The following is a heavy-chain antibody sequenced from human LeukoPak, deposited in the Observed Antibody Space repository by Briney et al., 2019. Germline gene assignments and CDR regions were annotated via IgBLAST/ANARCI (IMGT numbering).Heavy chain of an antibody. CDR2: INHSGST. V-gene: IGHV4-34*01. D-gene: IGHD3-10*01. CDR1: GGSFSGYY. Sequence: SETLSLTCAVYGGSFSGYYWSWIRQPPGKGLEWIGEINHSGSTNYNPSLKSRVTISVDTSKNQFSLKLSSVTAADTAVYYCARPYGSGSYSLGAFDIWGQGTMVTVSS. CDR3: ARPYGSGSYSLGAFDI. J-gene: IGHJ3*02.